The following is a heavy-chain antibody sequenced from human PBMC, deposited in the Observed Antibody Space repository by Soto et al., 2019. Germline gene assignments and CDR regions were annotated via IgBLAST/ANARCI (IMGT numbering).Heavy chain of an antibody. CDR1: DGSISSRSYY. Sequence: SETLSLTCAVSDGSISSRSYYWGWIRQSPGKGLEWIGSIYYSGSTYYNPSLKSRVTISVDTSKNQFSLKVSSVTAADTAVYYCARRYGRYFDYWGQGTLVTVSS. CDR2: IYYSGST. V-gene: IGHV4-39*07. CDR3: ARRYGRYFDY. J-gene: IGHJ4*02. D-gene: IGHD4-17*01.